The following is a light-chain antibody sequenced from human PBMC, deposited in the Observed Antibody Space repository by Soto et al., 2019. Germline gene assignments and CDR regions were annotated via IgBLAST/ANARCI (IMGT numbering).Light chain of an antibody. CDR3: QQYGSSPAYT. V-gene: IGKV3-20*01. J-gene: IGKJ2*01. CDR1: QSVTANY. Sequence: EIVLTQSPGTLSLSPGERAILSCRASQSVTANYLAWYQHKPGQAPRLLIYAASTRATGIPDRFSGSGSGTHFTLTISRLEPEDFAVYYCQQYGSSPAYTFGQGTKLEIK. CDR2: AAS.